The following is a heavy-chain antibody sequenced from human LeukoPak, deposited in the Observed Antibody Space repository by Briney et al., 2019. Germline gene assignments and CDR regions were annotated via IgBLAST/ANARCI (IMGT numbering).Heavy chain of an antibody. CDR2: ISSSSSYI. CDR1: GFTFSSYS. V-gene: IGHV3-21*01. D-gene: IGHD4-17*01. J-gene: IGHJ4*02. Sequence: PGGSLRLSCAASGFTFSSYSINWVRQAPGKGLEWVSSISSSSSYIYYADSVKGRFTISRDNAKNSLYLQMNSLRAEDTAVYYCASRYGDYLGGPYWGQGTLVTVSS. CDR3: ASRYGDYLGGPY.